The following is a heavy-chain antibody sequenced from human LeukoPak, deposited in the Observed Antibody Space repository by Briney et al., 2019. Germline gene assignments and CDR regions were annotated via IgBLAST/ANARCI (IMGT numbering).Heavy chain of an antibody. CDR3: AKDGAWLRFDD. D-gene: IGHD5-12*01. Sequence: GGSLRLSCAASGFTFNTYSMSWVRQAPGKGLEWVSIISRASESIFYADSVKGRFTISRDNAKNSLYLQMNDLRAEDTAAYYCAKDGAWLRFDDWGQGILVTVSS. CDR2: ISRASESI. CDR1: GFTFNTYS. J-gene: IGHJ4*02. V-gene: IGHV3-21*01.